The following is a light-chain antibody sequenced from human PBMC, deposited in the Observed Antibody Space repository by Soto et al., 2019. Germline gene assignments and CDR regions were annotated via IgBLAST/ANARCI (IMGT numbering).Light chain of an antibody. CDR1: QSVSRN. CDR3: QQYNNWLWT. V-gene: IGKV3-15*01. J-gene: IGKJ1*01. Sequence: EIVMTQSPATLSVSPGERATLSCRASQSVSRNVAWYQQKPGQAPRLLIHDASTRATGISVRFKGSGSGTEFTLTISSLQSEDFADYYCQQYNNWLWTFGQGTKVEIK. CDR2: DAS.